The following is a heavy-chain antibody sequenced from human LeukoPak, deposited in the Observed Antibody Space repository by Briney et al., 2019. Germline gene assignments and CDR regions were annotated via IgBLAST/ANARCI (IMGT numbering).Heavy chain of an antibody. CDR1: GFTFSSYA. D-gene: IGHD2-2*02. J-gene: IGHJ6*02. CDR2: ISGSGGST. V-gene: IGHV3-23*01. CDR3: AVVPAAILGYYYYGMDV. Sequence: GGSLRLSCAASGFTFSSYAMSWVRQAPGKGLEWVSAISGSGGSTYYADSVKGRFTISRDNSKNTLYLQMNSLRAEDTAVYYCAVVPAAILGYYYYGMDVWGQGTTATVSS.